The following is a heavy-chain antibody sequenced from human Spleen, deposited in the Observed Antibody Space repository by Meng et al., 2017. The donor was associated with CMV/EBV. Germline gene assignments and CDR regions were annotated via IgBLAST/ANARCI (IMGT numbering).Heavy chain of an antibody. CDR2: IVVDSDST. Sequence: SVKVSCKASGFIFKNSAFQWVRQTRGQRLEWIGWIVVDSDSTKYAQKFQERVTLTRDMSTNTAYMELSSLRSEDTAVYYCAAIHCGGDCTLGAFDIWGQGTMVTVSS. V-gene: IGHV1-58*01. D-gene: IGHD2-21*01. J-gene: IGHJ3*02. CDR1: GFIFKNSA. CDR3: AAIHCGGDCTLGAFDI.